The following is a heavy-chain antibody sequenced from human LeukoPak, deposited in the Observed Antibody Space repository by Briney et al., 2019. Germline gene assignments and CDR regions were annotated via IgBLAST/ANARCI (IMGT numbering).Heavy chain of an antibody. CDR3: ARYSADSGMDY. J-gene: IGHJ4*02. CDR1: GFTFTSYW. CDR2: IYPGDSDT. Sequence: GESLKISCKGSGFTFTSYWIGWVHQMPGKGLEWMGIIYPGDSDTRYSPSFQGQVTISADRSITTAYLQWSSLKASDTAMYYCARYSADSGMDYWGQGTLVTVSS. V-gene: IGHV5-51*07. D-gene: IGHD3-10*01.